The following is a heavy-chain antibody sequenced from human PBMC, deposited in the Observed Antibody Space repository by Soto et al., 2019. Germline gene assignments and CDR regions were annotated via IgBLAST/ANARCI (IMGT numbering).Heavy chain of an antibody. CDR2: IRSKAYGGTT. D-gene: IGHD3-10*01. V-gene: IGHV3-49*03. J-gene: IGHJ4*02. Sequence: GGSLRLSCTASGFTFGDYAMSWFRQAPGKGLEWVGFIRSKAYGGTTEYAASVKGRFTISRDDSKSIAYPQMNSLKTEDTAVYYCTREYYYYGSGSLGYWGQGTLVTVSS. CDR3: TREYYYYGSGSLGY. CDR1: GFTFGDYA.